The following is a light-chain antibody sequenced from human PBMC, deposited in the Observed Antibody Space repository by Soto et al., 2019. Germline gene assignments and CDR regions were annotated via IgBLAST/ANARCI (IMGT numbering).Light chain of an antibody. J-gene: IGKJ4*01. Sequence: VVTTHSPATLSVSPGEIATLSCRASQGLGTNLAWYQQKPGQAPRLLIYAASTRATGVPGRFSGSGSGTEFTLTISSLQSEDFAVYYCQQRGTFGGGTKVDIK. V-gene: IGKV3-15*01. CDR1: QGLGTN. CDR2: AAS. CDR3: QQRGT.